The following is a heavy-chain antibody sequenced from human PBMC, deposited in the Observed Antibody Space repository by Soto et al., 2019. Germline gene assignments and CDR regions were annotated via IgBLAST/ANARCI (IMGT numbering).Heavy chain of an antibody. CDR3: ARAYDNSGYLSWYFDL. D-gene: IGHD3-22*01. Sequence: QVQLQESGPGLVKPSQTLSLTCPVSGGSISSGGYYWSWIRQHPGKGLEWIAYIYYSGSTYYNPSLKRRVTISGDTSKNQSSLTLRSVAAADRAVYDCARAYDNSGYLSWYFDLWGRGPLVTVAA. V-gene: IGHV4-31*03. CDR1: GGSISSGGYY. J-gene: IGHJ2*01. CDR2: IYYSGST.